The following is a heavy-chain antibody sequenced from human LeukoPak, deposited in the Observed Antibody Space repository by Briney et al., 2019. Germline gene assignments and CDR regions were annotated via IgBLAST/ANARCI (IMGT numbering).Heavy chain of an antibody. J-gene: IGHJ4*02. D-gene: IGHD3-22*01. CDR3: ARSYYYDSSGYYYGSDY. V-gene: IGHV4-61*02. CDR2: IYTSGST. Sequence: SETLSLTCTASGGSFSSGSYNWSWIRQPTGKELEWIGRIYTSGSTNYNPSLKSRVTISVDTSKNQFSLKLSSVTAADTAVYYCARSYYYDSSGYYYGSDYWGQGTLVTVSS. CDR1: GGSFSSGSYN.